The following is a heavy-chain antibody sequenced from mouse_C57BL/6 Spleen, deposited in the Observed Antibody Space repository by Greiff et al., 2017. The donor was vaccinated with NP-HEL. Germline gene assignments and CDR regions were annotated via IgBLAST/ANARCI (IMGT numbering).Heavy chain of an antibody. J-gene: IGHJ4*01. Sequence: VQLQQPGAELVKPGASVKLSCKASGYTFTSYWMHWVKQRPGQGLEWIGMIHPNSGSTNYNEKFKSKATLTVDKSSSTAYMQLSSLTSEDSAVYYCARYSDGSIYYAMDYWGQGTSVTVSS. CDR2: IHPNSGST. CDR3: ARYSDGSIYYAMDY. D-gene: IGHD1-1*01. V-gene: IGHV1-64*01. CDR1: GYTFTSYW.